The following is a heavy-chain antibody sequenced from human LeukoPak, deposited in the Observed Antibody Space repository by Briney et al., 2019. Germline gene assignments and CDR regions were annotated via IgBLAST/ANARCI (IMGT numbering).Heavy chain of an antibody. D-gene: IGHD5-18*01. CDR3: ATKLGYSYGTDY. V-gene: IGHV4-30-4*08. Sequence: SETLSLTCTVSGGSISSGDYYWSWIRQPPGKGLEWIGYIYYSGSTYYNPSLKSRVTISVDTSKNQFSLKLSSVTAADTAVYYCATKLGYSYGTDYWGQGTLVTVSS. J-gene: IGHJ4*02. CDR1: GGSISSGDYY. CDR2: IYYSGST.